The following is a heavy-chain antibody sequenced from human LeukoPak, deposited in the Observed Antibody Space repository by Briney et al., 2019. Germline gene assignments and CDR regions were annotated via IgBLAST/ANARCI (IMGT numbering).Heavy chain of an antibody. V-gene: IGHV1-46*01. D-gene: IGHD2-15*01. Sequence: ASVKVSCKASGYTFTSNHIHWVRQAPGQGLEWMGIINPSGRSTNYAHKFQGRVTMTSDTSTSTVYMALSSLRSEDTAVYYCAKEQGQVPGPLVVAGTYYFDYWGQGTLVTVSS. CDR3: AKEQGQVPGPLVVAGTYYFDY. CDR2: INPSGRST. J-gene: IGHJ4*02. CDR1: GYTFTSNH.